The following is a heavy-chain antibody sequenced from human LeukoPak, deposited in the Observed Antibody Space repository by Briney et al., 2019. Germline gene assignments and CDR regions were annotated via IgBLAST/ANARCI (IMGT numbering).Heavy chain of an antibody. Sequence: GASVKVSCKVPGYTLTELSMHWVRQAPGQGLEWMGIINPTGGSTTYAQKFQGRVTITRDTSASTAYMELSSLRSEDTAVYYCARDAYFYGSGSPSGFDYWGQGTLVTVSS. D-gene: IGHD3-10*01. J-gene: IGHJ4*02. CDR1: GYTLTELS. CDR3: ARDAYFYGSGSPSGFDY. V-gene: IGHV1-46*01. CDR2: INPTGGST.